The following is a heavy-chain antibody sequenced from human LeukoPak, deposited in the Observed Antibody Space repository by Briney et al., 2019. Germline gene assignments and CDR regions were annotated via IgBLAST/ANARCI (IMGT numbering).Heavy chain of an antibody. V-gene: IGHV3-23*01. Sequence: PGGSLRLSCAASGFTFSSYAMNWVRQAPGKGLEWVSAISGSAGTTYYADSVKGRFTISRDNSKNTLYLQMNSLRAEDTAVYYCAFVLSDWDAFDIWGQGTMVTVSS. CDR2: ISGSAGTT. CDR3: AFVLSDWDAFDI. J-gene: IGHJ3*02. D-gene: IGHD2-21*02. CDR1: GFTFSSYA.